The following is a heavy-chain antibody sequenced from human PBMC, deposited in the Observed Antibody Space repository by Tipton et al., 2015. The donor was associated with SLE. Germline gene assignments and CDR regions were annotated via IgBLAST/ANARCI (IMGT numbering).Heavy chain of an antibody. CDR1: GGSFSGYY. CDR3: ASGGYGSGSHYLGGWFDP. Sequence: TLSLTCAVYGGSFSGYYWSWLRQPPGKGLEWVGEINHSGSTNYNPSLTSRVTISADTSKNQFSLKLSSVTAADTAVYYCASGGYGSGSHYLGGWFDPWGRGTLVTVSS. CDR2: INHSGST. J-gene: IGHJ5*02. D-gene: IGHD3-10*01. V-gene: IGHV4-34*01.